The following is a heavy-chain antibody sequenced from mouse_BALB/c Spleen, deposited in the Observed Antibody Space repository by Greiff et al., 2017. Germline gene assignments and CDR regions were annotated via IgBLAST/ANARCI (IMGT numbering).Heavy chain of an antibody. J-gene: IGHJ2*01. D-gene: IGHD1-1*01. CDR2: ISYSGST. CDR3: ASAIITTVSFDY. CDR1: GYSITSDYA. V-gene: IGHV3-2*02. Sequence: EVKLVESGPGLVKPSQSLSLTCTVTGYSITSDYAWNWIRQFPGNKLEWMGYISYSGSTSYNPSLKSRISITRDTSKNQFFLQLNSVTTEDTATYYCASAIITTVSFDYWGQGTTLTVSS.